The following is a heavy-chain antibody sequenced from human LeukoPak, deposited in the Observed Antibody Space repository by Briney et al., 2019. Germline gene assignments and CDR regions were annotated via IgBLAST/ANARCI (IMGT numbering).Heavy chain of an antibody. V-gene: IGHV1-69*13. J-gene: IGHJ6*03. CDR1: GGTFSSYA. CDR3: ARDRGSSGWEPSYNYYYMDL. Sequence: SVKVSCKASGGTFSSYAISWVRQAPGQGLEWMGGIIPIFGTANYAQKFQGRVTITADESTSTAYMELSSLRSEDTAVYYCARDRGSSGWEPSYNYYYMDLWGKGTTVTVSS. D-gene: IGHD6-19*01. CDR2: IIPIFGTA.